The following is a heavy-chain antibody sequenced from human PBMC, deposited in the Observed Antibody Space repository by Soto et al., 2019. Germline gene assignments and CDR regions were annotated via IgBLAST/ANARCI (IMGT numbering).Heavy chain of an antibody. CDR2: SRNRVNSHTT. V-gene: IGHV3-72*01. Sequence: EVQLVESGGGLVQPGGSLRLSCAASGFTFSDHYMDWVRQAPGKVLEWVARSRNRVNSHTTEYAASVKGRFTISRDESKSSLYLQMNSLKIEDTALYYCTRGLLGGAPSYTFHGMDVWGQGTTVTVYS. CDR3: TRGLLGGAPSYTFHGMDV. J-gene: IGHJ6*01. CDR1: GFTFSDHY. D-gene: IGHD1-26*01.